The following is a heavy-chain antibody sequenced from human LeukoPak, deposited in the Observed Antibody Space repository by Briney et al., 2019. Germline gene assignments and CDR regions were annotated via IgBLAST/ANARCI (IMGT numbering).Heavy chain of an antibody. Sequence: SETLSLTCTVSGASIIKHYRSWIRQPAGKGLEWIGRIYSSGSANYSPSLKSRVSMSIDTSNNHFSLNLTSVTAADTALYFCARDVRYASGWSTPESWGQGTLVTVSS. D-gene: IGHD6-19*01. V-gene: IGHV4-4*07. CDR2: IYSSGSA. J-gene: IGHJ5*02. CDR1: GASIIKHY. CDR3: ARDVRYASGWSTPES.